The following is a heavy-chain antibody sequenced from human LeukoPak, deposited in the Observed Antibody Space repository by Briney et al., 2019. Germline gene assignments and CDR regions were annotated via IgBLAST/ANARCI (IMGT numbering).Heavy chain of an antibody. D-gene: IGHD5-12*01. Sequence: PGGSLRLSCAASGFIFSSYSMNWVRQAPGKRLEWVSYISSSGSTIHYADPVKGRFTISRDNAKKSLYLQMNSLRVEDTAVYYCARDLHRSPYSGYVGCWGQGTLVTVSS. J-gene: IGHJ4*02. CDR2: ISSSGSTI. V-gene: IGHV3-48*01. CDR3: ARDLHRSPYSGYVGC. CDR1: GFIFSSYS.